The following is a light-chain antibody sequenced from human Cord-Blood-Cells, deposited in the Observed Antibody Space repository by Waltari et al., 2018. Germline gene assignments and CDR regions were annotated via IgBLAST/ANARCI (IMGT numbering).Light chain of an antibody. CDR2: AAS. CDR1: QSIRSY. J-gene: IGKJ2*03. V-gene: IGKV1-39*01. CDR3: QQSYSTPRS. Sequence: IHMTQSPSSLSASVGDSVTITCRASQSIRSYLNWDQQKPGKAPKLLIYAASSLQSGVPSRFSGSGSGTDFTLTISSLQPEDFSTYYCQQSYSTPRSFGQGTKLEIK.